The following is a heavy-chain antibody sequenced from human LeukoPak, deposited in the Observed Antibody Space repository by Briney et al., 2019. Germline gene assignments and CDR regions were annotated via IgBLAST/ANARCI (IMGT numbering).Heavy chain of an antibody. Sequence: GGSLRLSCAASGFTVSSNYMSWVRQAPGKGLEWVSGISGSGGSTYYADSVKGRFSISRDNSKNTLYLQMNSLRAEDTAVYYCAKGGSYYFDTSAYYAYWGQGALVTVSS. CDR2: ISGSGGST. CDR1: GFTVSSNY. D-gene: IGHD3-22*01. V-gene: IGHV3-23*01. J-gene: IGHJ4*02. CDR3: AKGGSYYFDTSAYYAY.